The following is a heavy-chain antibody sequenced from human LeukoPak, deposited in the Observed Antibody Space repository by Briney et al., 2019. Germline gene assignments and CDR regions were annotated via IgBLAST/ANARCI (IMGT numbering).Heavy chain of an antibody. CDR3: ARDYHLLYNWNDGDTAFDI. V-gene: IGHV7-4-1*02. Sequence: ASVKVSCKASGYTFTSYAMNWVRQAPGQGLEWMGWINTNTGNPTYAQGFTGRFVFSLDTSVSTAYLQISSLKAEDTAVYYCARDYHLLYNWNDGDTAFDIWGQGTMATVSS. D-gene: IGHD1-20*01. CDR1: GYTFTSYA. CDR2: INTNTGNP. J-gene: IGHJ3*02.